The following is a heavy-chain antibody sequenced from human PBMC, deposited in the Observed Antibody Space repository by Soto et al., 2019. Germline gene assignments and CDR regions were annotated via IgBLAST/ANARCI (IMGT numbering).Heavy chain of an antibody. CDR3: VRGGLRYQKSSDYVDV. D-gene: IGHD3-16*01. CDR1: GASISSSGYY. Sequence: QVQLQESGPGLVSPWGTLSLTCTVSGASISSSGYYWGWIRQAPGKGLEWIGGIDYIGDTYYNPSLKQRGTVSVDTSKNQISLQLISVTAADTAVHYCVRGGLRYQKSSDYVDVWGQGTLVTVSS. J-gene: IGHJ4*02. V-gene: IGHV4-39*01. CDR2: IDYIGDT.